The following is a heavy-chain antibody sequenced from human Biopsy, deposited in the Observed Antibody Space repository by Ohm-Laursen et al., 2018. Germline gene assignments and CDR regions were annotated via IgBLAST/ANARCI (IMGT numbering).Heavy chain of an antibody. V-gene: IGHV1-46*01. Sequence: ASVKASCKASGYSFINYYLHWVRQAPGQGLQWMGRINPNNDNTIYAQQFQGRVTMTKDTSTSTVYMDLSSLKFDDSAVYYCARGPRGLVAITATAYYFDFWGQGNPVTVSS. CDR3: ARGPRGLVAITATAYYFDF. CDR1: GYSFINYY. D-gene: IGHD1-14*01. CDR2: INPNNDNT. J-gene: IGHJ4*02.